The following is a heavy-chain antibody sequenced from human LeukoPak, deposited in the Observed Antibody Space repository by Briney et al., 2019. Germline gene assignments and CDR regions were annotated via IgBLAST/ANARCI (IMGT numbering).Heavy chain of an antibody. V-gene: IGHV1-18*01. CDR2: ISAYNGNT. CDR1: GYTFTSYG. Sequence: GASVKVSCKASGYTFTSYGISWVRQAPGQGLEWMGWISAYNGNTNYAQKLQGRVTMTTDTSTSTAYMELRSLRSEDTAVYYCARGALLLWFGELLSWGQGTLVTVSS. CDR3: ARGALLLWFGELLS. J-gene: IGHJ5*02. D-gene: IGHD3-10*01.